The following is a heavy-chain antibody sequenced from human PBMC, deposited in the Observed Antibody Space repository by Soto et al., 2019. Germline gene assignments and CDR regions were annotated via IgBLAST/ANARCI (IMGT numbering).Heavy chain of an antibody. CDR3: ARLRDGYNLDY. J-gene: IGHJ4*02. CDR1: GFTFSSHA. D-gene: IGHD5-12*01. Sequence: EVQLVESGGGLVQPGGSLRLSCAASGFTFSSHATHWVRQAPGKGLEYVSAITSNGGYTYYANSVKGRFTISRDNSKNTLYLQMGSLRAEDMAVYYCARLRDGYNLDYWGQGTLVTVSS. V-gene: IGHV3-64*01. CDR2: ITSNGGYT.